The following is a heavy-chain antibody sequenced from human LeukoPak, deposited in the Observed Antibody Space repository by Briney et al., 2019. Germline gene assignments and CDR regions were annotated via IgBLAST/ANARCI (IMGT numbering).Heavy chain of an antibody. D-gene: IGHD2-2*01. J-gene: IGHJ4*02. CDR2: ISSSSSYI. Sequence: GGSLRLSCAASGFTFSSYWMNWVRQAPGKGLEWVSSISSSSSYIYYADSVKGRFTISRDNAKNSLYLQMNSLRAEDTAVYYCARARYCSSTSCIDYWGQGTLVTVSS. CDR1: GFTFSSYW. V-gene: IGHV3-21*01. CDR3: ARARYCSSTSCIDY.